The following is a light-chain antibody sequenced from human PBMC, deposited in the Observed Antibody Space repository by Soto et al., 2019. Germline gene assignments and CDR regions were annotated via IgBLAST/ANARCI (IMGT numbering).Light chain of an antibody. CDR3: SSYTSSSTPVV. CDR1: SSDVGGYNY. V-gene: IGLV2-14*01. Sequence: QSALTQPASVSGSPGQSITISCTGTSSDVGGYNYVSWYQQHPGTAPQLMIYDVSNRPSGVSNRFSGSKSGNTASLTISGLQAEDEDDYYGSSYTSSSTPVVFGGGTKLTVL. CDR2: DVS. J-gene: IGLJ2*01.